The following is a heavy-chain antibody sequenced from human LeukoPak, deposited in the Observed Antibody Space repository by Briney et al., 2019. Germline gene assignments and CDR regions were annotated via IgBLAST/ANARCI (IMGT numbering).Heavy chain of an antibody. D-gene: IGHD1-26*01. Sequence: GGSLRLSRVTSGFTFSRYAMHWVRQAPGKGLEYVSGINDNGGRTHYGDSVKGRFSISRDNSKNTLHLQMSTLRAEDTALYYCVKDVGGSYAFDYWGQGILVTVAS. J-gene: IGHJ4*02. CDR1: GFTFSRYA. V-gene: IGHV3-64D*09. CDR2: INDNGGRT. CDR3: VKDVGGSYAFDY.